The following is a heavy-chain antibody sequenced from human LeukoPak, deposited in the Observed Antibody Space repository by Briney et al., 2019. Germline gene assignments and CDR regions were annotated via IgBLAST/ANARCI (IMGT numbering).Heavy chain of an antibody. CDR2: IHSSGST. Sequence: PSETLSLTCTVSGGSIRSYYWSWIRQPPGQKLEWIGYIHSSGSTSYNPSLRSRVAISADTSRNQVSLNLKFLTSADTAVYYCARDGGAPIYGLDVWGQGTTVTVSS. D-gene: IGHD3-16*01. J-gene: IGHJ6*02. CDR1: GGSIRSYY. V-gene: IGHV4-59*01. CDR3: ARDGGAPIYGLDV.